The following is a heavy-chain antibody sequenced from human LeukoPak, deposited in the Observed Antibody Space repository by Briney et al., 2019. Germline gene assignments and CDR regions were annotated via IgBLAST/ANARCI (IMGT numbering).Heavy chain of an antibody. V-gene: IGHV6-1*01. CDR2: TYYRSKWYN. CDR1: GDSLSTNNVA. CDR3: AREDLGAAYFDF. Sequence: SQTLSLTCAISGDSLSTNNVAWNWIRQSPSRGLEWLGRTYYRSKWYNDYAVSVKSRIIINPDTSKNQFSLQLNSVTPDDTAVYYCAREDLGAAYFDFWGQGTLVTVSS. D-gene: IGHD3-16*01. J-gene: IGHJ4*02.